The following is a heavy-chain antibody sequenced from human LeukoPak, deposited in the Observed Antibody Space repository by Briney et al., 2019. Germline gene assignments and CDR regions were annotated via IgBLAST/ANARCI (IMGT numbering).Heavy chain of an antibody. CDR1: GGSISSGSYY. CDR2: IYTSGST. D-gene: IGHD1-1*01. V-gene: IGHV4-61*02. J-gene: IGHJ5*02. CDR3: ARVAGTTVFWFDP. Sequence: SETLSLTXPVSGGSISSGSYYWSWIRQPAGKGLQWIGRIYTSGSTNYNPSLKSRVTISVDTSKNQFSLKLSSVTAADTAAYYCARVAGTTVFWFDPWGQGTLVTVSS.